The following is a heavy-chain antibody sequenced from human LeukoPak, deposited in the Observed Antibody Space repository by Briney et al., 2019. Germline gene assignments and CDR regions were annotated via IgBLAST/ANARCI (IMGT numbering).Heavy chain of an antibody. J-gene: IGHJ4*02. D-gene: IGHD2-8*01. V-gene: IGHV4-61*02. CDR3: ARGIVLMVYAGYYFDY. CDR2: IYTSGGT. Sequence: SETLSLTCTVPGGSISSGSYYWSWIRQPAGKGLEWIGRIYTSGGTNYNPSLKSRVTISVDTSKNQFSLKLSSVTAADTAVYYCARGIVLMVYAGYYFDYWGQGTLVTVSS. CDR1: GGSISSGSYY.